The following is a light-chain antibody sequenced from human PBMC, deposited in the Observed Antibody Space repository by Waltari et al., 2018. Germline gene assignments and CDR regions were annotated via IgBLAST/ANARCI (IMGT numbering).Light chain of an antibody. V-gene: IGKV1-33*01. CDR1: QAIGNF. CDR3: QRYDVLPPT. CDR2: DSS. J-gene: IGKJ4*01. Sequence: DNQMTQSPSSLSASVGDRVTITCQASQAIGNFLNWYQQKMGSAPKLLIYDSSNLQTWVPSRFSGSGFGTHFTLTINNLQPEDFATYFCQRYDVLPPTFGGGTKVDIK.